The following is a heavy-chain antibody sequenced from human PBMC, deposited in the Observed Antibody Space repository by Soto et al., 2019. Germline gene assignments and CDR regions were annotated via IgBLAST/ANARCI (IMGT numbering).Heavy chain of an antibody. D-gene: IGHD3-16*02. V-gene: IGHV3-23*01. J-gene: IGHJ4*02. CDR1: GFTFNDFA. CDR3: ATGYRSYPKFSFDS. Sequence: EVQLLESGGGLVQPGGSLRLSCAASGFTFNDFAINWVRQTPGEGLEWVSVISATGYTTYNADSVKGRFTISRDNSKNTAYLQMNILRVEDTALYYCATGYRSYPKFSFDSWGQGTLVSVSS. CDR2: ISATGYTT.